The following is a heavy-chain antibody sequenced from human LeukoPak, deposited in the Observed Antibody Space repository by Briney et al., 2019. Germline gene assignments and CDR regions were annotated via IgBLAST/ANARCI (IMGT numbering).Heavy chain of an antibody. J-gene: IGHJ3*02. CDR1: GGSISSSSYY. V-gene: IGHV4-39*07. D-gene: IGHD3-22*01. Sequence: PSETLSLTCTVSGGSISSSSYYWGWIRQPPGKGLEWIGSIYYSGSTYYNPSLKSRVTISVDTSKNQFSLKLSSVTAADTAVYYCARVRGHDSSGYYSQRGYDAFDIWGQGTMVTVSS. CDR3: ARVRGHDSSGYYSQRGYDAFDI. CDR2: IYYSGST.